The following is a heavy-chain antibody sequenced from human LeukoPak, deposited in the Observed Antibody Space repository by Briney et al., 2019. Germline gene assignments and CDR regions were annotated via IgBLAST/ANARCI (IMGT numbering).Heavy chain of an antibody. Sequence: SETLSLTCTVSGGSISSGGYYWSWIRQHPGKGLEWIGYIYYSGSTYYNPSLKSRVTISVDTSKNQFSLKLSSVTAADTAVYYCARQVPTIAAAGLFDYWGQGTLVTVSS. D-gene: IGHD6-13*01. J-gene: IGHJ4*02. CDR3: ARQVPTIAAAGLFDY. CDR2: IYYSGST. V-gene: IGHV4-39*01. CDR1: GGSISSGGYY.